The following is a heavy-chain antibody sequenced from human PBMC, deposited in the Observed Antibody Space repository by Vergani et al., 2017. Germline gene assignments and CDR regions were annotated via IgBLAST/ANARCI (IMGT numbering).Heavy chain of an antibody. CDR1: GYTFTGYY. CDR3: ARDRGMATTNWDL. J-gene: IGHJ4*02. V-gene: IGHV1-2*02. Sequence: QVQLVQSGAEVKKPGASVKVSCKASGYTFTGYYMHWVRQAPGQGLEWMGWINPNSGGTNYAQKFQGRVTMTRDTSISTAYMELSSLRSEDTAVYYCARDRGMATTNWDLWGQGTLVTVSS. D-gene: IGHD5-24*01. CDR2: INPNSGGT.